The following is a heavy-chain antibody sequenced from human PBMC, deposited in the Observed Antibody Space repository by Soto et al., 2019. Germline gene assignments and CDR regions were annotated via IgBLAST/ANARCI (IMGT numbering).Heavy chain of an antibody. V-gene: IGHV3-74*01. CDR1: GFTFSSYW. Sequence: PGGSLRLSCAASGFTFSSYWMHWVRQAPGKGLVWVSRINSDGSSTSYADSVKGRFTISRDNAKNTLYLQMNSLRAEDTAVYYCARAKWLLQEPNWFDPWGQGTLVTVSS. J-gene: IGHJ5*02. D-gene: IGHD3-22*01. CDR3: ARAKWLLQEPNWFDP. CDR2: INSDGSST.